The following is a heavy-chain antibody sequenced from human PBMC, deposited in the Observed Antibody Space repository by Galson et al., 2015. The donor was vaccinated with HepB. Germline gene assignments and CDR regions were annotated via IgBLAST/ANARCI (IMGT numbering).Heavy chain of an antibody. CDR2: ISAYNGNT. Sequence: QSGAEVKKPGASVKVSCKASGYTFTSYGISWVRQAPGQGLEWMGWISAYNGNTNYAQKLQGRVTMTTDTSTSTAYMELRSLRSDDTAVYYCARMYYYDSSGYFRFDYWGQGTLVTVSS. CDR1: GYTFTSYG. V-gene: IGHV1-18*04. CDR3: ARMYYYDSSGYFRFDY. D-gene: IGHD3-22*01. J-gene: IGHJ4*02.